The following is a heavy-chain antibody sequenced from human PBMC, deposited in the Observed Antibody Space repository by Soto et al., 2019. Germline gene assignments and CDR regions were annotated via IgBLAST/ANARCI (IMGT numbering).Heavy chain of an antibody. CDR2: IYHSGST. D-gene: IGHD5-12*01. CDR1: GVSISSGGYS. V-gene: IGHV4-30-2*01. Sequence: SETRSLTCAVSGVSISSGGYSWSWIRQPPGKGLEWIGYIYHSGSTYYNPSLKSRVTISVDRSKNQFSLKLSSVTAADTAVYYCAAGGGLPRYYWGQGTLVTVSS. CDR3: AAGGGLPRYY. J-gene: IGHJ4*02.